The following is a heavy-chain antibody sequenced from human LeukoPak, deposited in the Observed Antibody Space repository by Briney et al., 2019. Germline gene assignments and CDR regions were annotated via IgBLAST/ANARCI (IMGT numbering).Heavy chain of an antibody. CDR3: ARQDYRGGYYYLDS. J-gene: IGHJ4*02. V-gene: IGHV4-59*01. CDR1: GGSISSYY. Sequence: SETLSLTCTVSGGSISSYYWSWIRQPPGKGLEWIGYIYYSGSTNYNPSLKSRVTISVDTSKNQFSLKLSSVAAADTAVYYCARQDYRGGYYYLDSWGQGTLVTVSS. CDR2: IYYSGST. D-gene: IGHD3-22*01.